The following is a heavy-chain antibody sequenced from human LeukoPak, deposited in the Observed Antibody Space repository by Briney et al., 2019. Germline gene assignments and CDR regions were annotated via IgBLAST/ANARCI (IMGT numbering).Heavy chain of an antibody. J-gene: IGHJ4*02. V-gene: IGHV3-23*01. Sequence: GSPRLSCAASGFTFSSYAMSWVRQAPGKGLEWVSAISGSGGSTYYADSVKGRFTISRDNSKNTLYLQMNSLRAEDTAVYYCAKDPNSSGLPYYLDYWGQGTLVTVSS. CDR3: AKDPNSSGLPYYLDY. D-gene: IGHD3-22*01. CDR2: ISGSGGST. CDR1: GFTFSSYA.